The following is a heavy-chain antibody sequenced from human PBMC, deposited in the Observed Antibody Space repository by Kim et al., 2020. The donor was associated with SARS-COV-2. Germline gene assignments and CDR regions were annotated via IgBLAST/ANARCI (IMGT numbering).Heavy chain of an antibody. CDR3: VGTGMYSY. CDR2: IKGDGSEK. CDR1: GFTFNTHW. J-gene: IGHJ4*02. V-gene: IGHV3-7*01. Sequence: GGSLRLSCVASGFTFNTHWMQWVRQAPGKGLEWVASIKGDGSEKTYLDSLKGRFTISRDNAVTSLYLQMDSLRVDDTAVYYCVGTGMYSYWGQGTLVTVSS. D-gene: IGHD2-21*02.